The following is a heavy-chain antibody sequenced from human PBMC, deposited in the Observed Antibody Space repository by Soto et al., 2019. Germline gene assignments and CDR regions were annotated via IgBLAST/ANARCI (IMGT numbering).Heavy chain of an antibody. J-gene: IGHJ4*02. D-gene: IGHD3-10*01. CDR2: IIPIFGTA. V-gene: IGHV1-69*06. CDR3: ARDPVGGSDPL. CDR1: GGTFSSYA. Sequence: ASVKVSCKASGGTFSSYAISWVRQAPGQGLEWMGGIIPIFGTANYAQKFQGRVTITADKSTSTAYMELSSLRSEDTAVYYCARDPVGGSDPLWGQGTLVTVSS.